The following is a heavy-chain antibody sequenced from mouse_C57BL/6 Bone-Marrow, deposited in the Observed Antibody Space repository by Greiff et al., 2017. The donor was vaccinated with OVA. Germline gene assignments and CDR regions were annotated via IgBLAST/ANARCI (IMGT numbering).Heavy chain of an antibody. D-gene: IGHD2-5*01. Sequence: QVQLKQPGAELVKPGASVKMSCKASGYTFTSYWITWVKQRPGQGLEWIGDIYPGSGSTNYNEKFKSKATLTVDTSSSTAYMQLSSLTSEDSAVYYCARSGYSNSAWFAYWGQGTLVTVSA. J-gene: IGHJ3*01. CDR1: GYTFTSYW. CDR3: ARSGYSNSAWFAY. CDR2: IYPGSGST. V-gene: IGHV1-55*01.